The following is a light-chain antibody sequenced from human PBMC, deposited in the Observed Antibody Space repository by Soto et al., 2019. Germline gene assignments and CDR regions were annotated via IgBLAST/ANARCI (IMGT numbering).Light chain of an antibody. J-gene: IGLJ2*01. CDR3: CSYGGGRTPLG. V-gene: IGLV2-11*01. CDR1: RSDVGGYKY. CDR2: DVS. Sequence: QSALTQPRSVSGPPGQSVAISCTGSRSDVGGYKYVSWYQQFPGKAPKLIIYDVSRRPSGVPDRFSGSKSGNTASLTISGLQAEDEGDYYCCSYGGGRTPLGFGGGTKVTVL.